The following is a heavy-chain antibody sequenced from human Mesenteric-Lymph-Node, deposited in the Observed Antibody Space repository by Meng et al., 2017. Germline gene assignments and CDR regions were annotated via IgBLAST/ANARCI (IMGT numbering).Heavy chain of an antibody. CDR3: GTLKYTSGFYGPAY. CDR1: GYTFTRYP. D-gene: IGHD6-19*01. J-gene: IGHJ4*02. CDR2: ISTNTGNP. Sequence: QGQLVQFGSELKKPGASWKVSCKASGYTFTRYPMNWVRQAPGQGLEWMGWISTNTGNPTYAQGFTGRFVFSVDTSVSTAYLQISSLKAEDTAVYYCGTLKYTSGFYGPAYWGQGALVTVSS. V-gene: IGHV7-4-1*02.